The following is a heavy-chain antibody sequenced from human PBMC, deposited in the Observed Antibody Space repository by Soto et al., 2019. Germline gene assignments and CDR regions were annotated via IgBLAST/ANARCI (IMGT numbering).Heavy chain of an antibody. Sequence: QVQLVESGGGVVQPGRSLRLSCAASGFTFSTYAMHWVRQAPGKGLEWVAVISYNGINKYYPDSVKGRFTISRDNSKNTLYLQMSSLRAEDTAVYYCAREDSNYYYGMDVWGQGTTVTVS. V-gene: IGHV3-30-3*01. D-gene: IGHD4-4*01. J-gene: IGHJ6*02. CDR3: AREDSNYYYGMDV. CDR2: ISYNGINK. CDR1: GFTFSTYA.